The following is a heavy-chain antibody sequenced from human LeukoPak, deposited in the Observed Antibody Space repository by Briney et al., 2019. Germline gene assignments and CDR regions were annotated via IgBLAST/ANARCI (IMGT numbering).Heavy chain of an antibody. J-gene: IGHJ3*02. CDR3: AKDFTRFGELEIDI. CDR1: GFTFSSYA. V-gene: IGHV3-23*01. Sequence: GGSLRLSCAASGFTFSSYAMSWVRQAPGKGLEGVSAISGSGGSTYYADSVKGRFTISRDNSKNTLYLQMNSLRAEDTAVYYCAKDFTRFGELEIDIWGKGTMVTVSS. CDR2: ISGSGGST. D-gene: IGHD3-10*01.